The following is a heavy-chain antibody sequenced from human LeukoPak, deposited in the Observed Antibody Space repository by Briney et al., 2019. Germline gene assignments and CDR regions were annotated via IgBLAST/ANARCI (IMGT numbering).Heavy chain of an antibody. V-gene: IGHV3-33*01. CDR1: GFTFSSYG. D-gene: IGHD6-13*01. CDR3: ARDIAAAGRVLDY. Sequence: PGRSLRLSCAASGFTFSSYGMHWVRQAPGKGLEWVAVIWYDGSNKYYADSVKGRFTISRDNSKNTLYLQMNSLRAGDTAVYYCARDIAAAGRVLDYWGQGTLVTVSS. CDR2: IWYDGSNK. J-gene: IGHJ4*02.